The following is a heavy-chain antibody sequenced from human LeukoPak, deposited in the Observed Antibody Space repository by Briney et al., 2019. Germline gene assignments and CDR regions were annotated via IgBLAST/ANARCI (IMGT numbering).Heavy chain of an antibody. CDR1: GGTFSSYA. V-gene: IGHV1-69*13. D-gene: IGHD2-2*01. CDR3: AMIPADRDRYYYYGMDV. J-gene: IGHJ6*02. CDR2: IIPIFGTA. Sequence: ASVKVSCKASGGTFSSYAISWVRQAPGQGLEWMGGIIPIFGTANYAQKFQGRVTITADESTSTAYMELSSLRSEDTAVYYCAMIPADRDRYYYYGMDVWAKGPRSPSP.